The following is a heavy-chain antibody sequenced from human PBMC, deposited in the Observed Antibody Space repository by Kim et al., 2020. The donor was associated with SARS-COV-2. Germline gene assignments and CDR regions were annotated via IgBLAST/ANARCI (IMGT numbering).Heavy chain of an antibody. V-gene: IGHV3-11*06. D-gene: IGHD4-4*01. CDR3: ARNGDYSNFYFDY. J-gene: IGHJ4*02. Sequence: YADSVKGRCTISRDNAKNSLYLQINSLRAEDTAVYFCARNGDYSNFYFDYWGQGALVTVSS.